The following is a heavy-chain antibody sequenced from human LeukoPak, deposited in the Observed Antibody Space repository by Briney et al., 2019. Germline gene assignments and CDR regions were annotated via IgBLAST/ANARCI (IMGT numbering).Heavy chain of an antibody. CDR3: VRTYDENPLGWFDP. V-gene: IGHV3-21*01. J-gene: IGHJ5*02. Sequence: PGGSLRLSCAASGFTFSSYSMNRVRQAPGKGLEWVSSISSSGSYIYYADSVRGRFTISRDNAENSLYLQMNSLRPDDTAVYYCVRTYDENPLGWFDPWGQGTLVTVSS. D-gene: IGHD5-12*01. CDR1: GFTFSSYS. CDR2: ISSSGSYI.